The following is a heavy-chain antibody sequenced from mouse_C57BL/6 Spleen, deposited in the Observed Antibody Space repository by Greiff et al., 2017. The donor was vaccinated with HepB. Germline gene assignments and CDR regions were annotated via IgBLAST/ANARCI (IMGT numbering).Heavy chain of an antibody. CDR1: GFSLTSYA. J-gene: IGHJ4*01. CDR3: ARGDSSGYHAMDY. D-gene: IGHD3-2*02. CDR2: IWTGGGT. Sequence: VKVEESGPGLVAPSQSLSITCTVSGFSLTSYAISWVRQPPGKGLEWLGVIWTGGGTNYNSALKSRLSISKDNSKSQVFLKMNSLQTDDTARYYCARGDSSGYHAMDYWGQGTSVTVSS. V-gene: IGHV2-9-1*01.